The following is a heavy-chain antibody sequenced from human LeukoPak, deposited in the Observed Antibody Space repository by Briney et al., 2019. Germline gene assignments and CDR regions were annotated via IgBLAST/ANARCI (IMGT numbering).Heavy chain of an antibody. D-gene: IGHD3-22*01. V-gene: IGHV3-23*01. CDR2: ISGSGGST. CDR3: AKYRITMIVVVPHFDY. CDR1: GFTFSSYA. J-gene: IGHJ4*02. Sequence: GGSLRLSCAASGFTFSSYAMSWVRQAPGKGLEWVSAISGSGGSTYYADSVKGRFTISRDNSKNTLYLQMNSLRAEDTAVYYCAKYRITMIVVVPHFDYWGQGTLVTVSS.